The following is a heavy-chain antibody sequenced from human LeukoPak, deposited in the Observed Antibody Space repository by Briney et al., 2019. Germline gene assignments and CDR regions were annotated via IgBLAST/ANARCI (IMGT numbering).Heavy chain of an antibody. CDR3: ARDQASGSYYKDYFDY. V-gene: IGHV3-74*01. CDR1: GFTFSSYW. J-gene: IGHJ4*02. CDR2: INSDGSST. D-gene: IGHD1-26*01. Sequence: GGSLRLSCAASGFTFSSYWMHWVRQAPGKGLVWVSRINSDGSSTSYADSVKGRFTISRDNAKNTLYLQMNSLRAEDTAVYYCARDQASGSYYKDYFDYWGQGTLVTVSS.